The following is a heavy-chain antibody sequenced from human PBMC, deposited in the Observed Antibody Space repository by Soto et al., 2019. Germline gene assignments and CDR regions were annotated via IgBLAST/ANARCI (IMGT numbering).Heavy chain of an antibody. J-gene: IGHJ4*02. CDR1: GGTFSNYG. CDR2: ISAKNGNT. CDR3: AREPPETPPDY. V-gene: IGHV1-18*01. Sequence: ASVKVSCKASGGTFSNYGISWVRQAPGQGLEWMGWISAKNGNTNFAQKFRGRVTMTTDTSTTTVYMELRSLTPDDTAVYYCAREPPETPPDYWGQGTLVTVSS.